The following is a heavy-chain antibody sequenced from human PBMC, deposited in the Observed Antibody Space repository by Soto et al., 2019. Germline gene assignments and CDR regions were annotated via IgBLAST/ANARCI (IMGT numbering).Heavy chain of an antibody. CDR1: GYTFTSYG. J-gene: IGHJ5*02. CDR3: VRDRPHNWFEP. Sequence: ASVKVSCKASGYTFTSYGISLVRQAPGQGLEWMGWISAYNGNTNYAQKLQGRVTMTTDTSTSTAYMELRSLRAEDTAVYHCVRDRPHNWFEPWGQGTPVTVSS. V-gene: IGHV1-18*01. CDR2: ISAYNGNT.